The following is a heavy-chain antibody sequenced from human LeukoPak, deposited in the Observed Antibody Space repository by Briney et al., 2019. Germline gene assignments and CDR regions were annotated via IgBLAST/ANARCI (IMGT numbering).Heavy chain of an antibody. J-gene: IGHJ3*02. CDR1: GGTFSSYA. Sequence: SVKVSCKASGGTFSSYAISWVRQAPGQGLEWMGGIIPIFGTANYAQKFQGRVTITTDESTSTAYMELSSLRSEDTAVYYCARIGYYDILTGYPDLTENDAFDIWGQGTMVTVSS. CDR2: IIPIFGTA. V-gene: IGHV1-69*05. CDR3: ARIGYYDILTGYPDLTENDAFDI. D-gene: IGHD3-9*01.